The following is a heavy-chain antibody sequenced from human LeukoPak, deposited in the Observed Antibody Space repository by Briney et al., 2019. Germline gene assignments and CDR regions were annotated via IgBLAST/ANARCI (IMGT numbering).Heavy chain of an antibody. V-gene: IGHV4-30-4*01. CDR2: IYYSGST. CDR1: GGSISSGAYY. J-gene: IGHJ5*02. CDR3: ARDAFSSYYNSSGYPLGANWFDP. Sequence: SQTLSLTCTVSGGSISSGAYYWSWIRQPPGKGLEWIGYIYYSGSTYYNPSLKCRVTISVDTSKNQFSLKLSSVTAADTAVYYCARDAFSSYYNSSGYPLGANWFDPWGQGTLVTVSS. D-gene: IGHD3-22*01.